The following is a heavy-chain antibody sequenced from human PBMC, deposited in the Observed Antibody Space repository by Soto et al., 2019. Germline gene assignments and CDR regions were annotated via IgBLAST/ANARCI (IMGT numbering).Heavy chain of an antibody. CDR1: GYSFTSYW. CDR3: ARSYYDILTRYYYYGMDV. CDR2: IYPGDSDT. Sequence: GESLKISCKGSGYSFTSYWIGWVRQMPGKGLEWMGIIYPGDSDTRYSPSFQGQVTISADKSISTAYLQWSSLKASDTAMYYCARSYYDILTRYYYYGMDVWGQGTTVTVSS. D-gene: IGHD3-9*01. V-gene: IGHV5-51*01. J-gene: IGHJ6*02.